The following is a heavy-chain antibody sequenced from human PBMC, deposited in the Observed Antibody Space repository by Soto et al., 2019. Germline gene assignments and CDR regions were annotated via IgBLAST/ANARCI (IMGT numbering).Heavy chain of an antibody. CDR3: TRDWEITVSTWSFGGF. CDR2: IIPFHGVT. J-gene: IGHJ4*02. D-gene: IGHD3-10*01. Sequence: QVQLVQSGAEVKKPGSSVKVSCKASGGTFSPYTINWVRQAPGQGLEWMGRIIPFHGVTNYAQKFQARVTISADNATSTAYMVLSGLGFEDTAMYYCTRDWEITVSTWSFGGFWGRGALVTVSS. V-gene: IGHV1-69*08. CDR1: GGTFSPYT.